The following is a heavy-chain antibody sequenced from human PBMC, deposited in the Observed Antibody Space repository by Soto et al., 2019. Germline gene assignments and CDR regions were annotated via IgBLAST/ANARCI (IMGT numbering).Heavy chain of an antibody. CDR1: RCGVSRCA. J-gene: IGHJ6*02. CDR3: AKVRIDHYNGFDA. CDR2: ISGTGGNT. V-gene: IGHV3-23*01. D-gene: IGHD2-8*01. Sequence: VGSLRLCGVACRCGVSRCAMGWIRQPPGRGLDWVSAISGTGGNTYFADSVEGRFVISRDNSKNTLYLQMNSLRAEDTAVYYCAKVRIDHYNGFDAWGQGTTVTVSS.